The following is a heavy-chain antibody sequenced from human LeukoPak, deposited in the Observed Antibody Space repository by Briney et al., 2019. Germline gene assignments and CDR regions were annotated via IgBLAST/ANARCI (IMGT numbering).Heavy chain of an antibody. CDR3: AKHGTSITPNFDY. Sequence: PGGSLRLSCAASGFTVSSNYMSWVRQAPGKGLEWVSVIYSGGSTYYADSVKGRFTISRDNSKNTLYLQMNSLRAEDTAVYYCAKHGTSITPNFDYWGQGTLVTVSS. D-gene: IGHD3-3*01. CDR2: IYSGGST. CDR1: GFTVSSNY. J-gene: IGHJ4*02. V-gene: IGHV3-66*04.